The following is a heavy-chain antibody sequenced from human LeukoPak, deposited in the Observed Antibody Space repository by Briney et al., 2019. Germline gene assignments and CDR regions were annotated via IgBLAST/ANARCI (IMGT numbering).Heavy chain of an antibody. V-gene: IGHV3-21*01. CDR1: GFTFSSYS. CDR3: ARELYSSSWAPDY. J-gene: IGHJ4*02. CDR2: ISSSSSYI. D-gene: IGHD6-13*01. Sequence: GGSLRLSCAASGFTFSSYSMNWVRQAPGKGLEWVSSISSSSSYIYYADSVKGRFTISRDNAKNSLYLQVNSLRAEDTAVYYCARELYSSSWAPDYWGQGTLVTVSS.